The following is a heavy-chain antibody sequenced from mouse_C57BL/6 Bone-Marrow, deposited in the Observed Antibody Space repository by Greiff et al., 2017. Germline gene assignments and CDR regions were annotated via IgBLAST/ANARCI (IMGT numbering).Heavy chain of an antibody. Sequence: EVQGVESGGDLVKPGGSLKLSCAASGFTFSSYGMSWVRQTPDTRLEWVATISSGGSYTYYPDSVKGRFTISRDKAKNTLYLQMSSLKSEDTAMYYCARKDYYGSSAWFAYWGQGTLVTVSA. V-gene: IGHV5-6*01. J-gene: IGHJ3*01. CDR3: ARKDYYGSSAWFAY. D-gene: IGHD1-1*01. CDR1: GFTFSSYG. CDR2: ISSGGSYT.